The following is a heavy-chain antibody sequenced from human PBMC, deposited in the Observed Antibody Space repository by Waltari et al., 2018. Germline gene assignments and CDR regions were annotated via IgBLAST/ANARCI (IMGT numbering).Heavy chain of an antibody. CDR3: ARKAGSGYPYGPFYYDN. CDR1: GFRFGDYW. CDR2: INVDGGYI. Sequence: EVHLAESGGGVVQPGGSLRLSCTGSGFRFGDYWMHWVRQAPGKGLGWVSRINVDGGYISYGASVKCRFTISRDNAKNTVFLQLNSLRADDTAVYFCARKAGSGYPYGPFYYDNWGQGTLVTVSS. J-gene: IGHJ4*02. D-gene: IGHD5-12*01. V-gene: IGHV3-74*01.